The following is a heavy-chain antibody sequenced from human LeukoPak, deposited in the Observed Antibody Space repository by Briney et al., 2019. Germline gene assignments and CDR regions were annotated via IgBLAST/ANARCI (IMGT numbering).Heavy chain of an antibody. CDR3: VRGGGYYASGSFDY. D-gene: IGHD3-10*01. V-gene: IGHV3-7*01. CDR2: IKQDGSEK. Sequence: GGSLRLSCAASGFTFSSYWMSWVRQAPGKGLEWVATIKQDGSEKYYVDSVKGRFTISRDNAKNSLYLQMNSLRAEDTAVYYCVRGGGYYASGSFDYWGQGTLVTVSS. J-gene: IGHJ4*02. CDR1: GFTFSSYW.